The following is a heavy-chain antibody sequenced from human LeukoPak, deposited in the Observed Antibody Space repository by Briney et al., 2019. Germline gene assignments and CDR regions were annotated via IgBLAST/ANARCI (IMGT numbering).Heavy chain of an antibody. D-gene: IGHD6-13*01. V-gene: IGHV3-7*01. Sequence: GGSLRLSCAASGFTFSSYWMSWVPQAPGKGLEWVANIKQDGSEKYYVDYLKGRFTISRNNAKNSLYLQINILRAEDTAVYYCARDGQGGSWYVADYYYGMDVWGQGTTVTVSS. CDR1: GFTFSSYW. CDR2: IKQDGSEK. CDR3: ARDGQGGSWYVADYYYGMDV. J-gene: IGHJ6*02.